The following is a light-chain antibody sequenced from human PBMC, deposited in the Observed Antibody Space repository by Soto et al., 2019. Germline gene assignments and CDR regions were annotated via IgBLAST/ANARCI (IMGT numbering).Light chain of an antibody. CDR3: SSYTSGSLRV. CDR1: SSDVGGYNY. J-gene: IGLJ1*01. V-gene: IGLV2-14*01. CDR2: EVS. Sequence: QSVLTQPASVSGSPGQSITMSCTGTSSDVGGYNYVSWYQHHPGKAPKLLIYEVSYRPSGVSDRFSGSKSANTASLTISGLQAEDEADYYCSSYTSGSLRVFGTGTKVTVL.